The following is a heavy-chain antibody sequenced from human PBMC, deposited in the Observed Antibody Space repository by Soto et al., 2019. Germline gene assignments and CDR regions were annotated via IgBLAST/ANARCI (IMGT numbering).Heavy chain of an antibody. CDR1: GYTFTSYY. J-gene: IGHJ6*02. Sequence: KKQGASVKVSCKASGYTFTSYYMHWVRQAPGQGLEWMGIINPSGGSTSYAQKFQGRVTMTRDTSTSTVYMELSSLRSEDTAVYYCARERRIHYYYYGMDVWGQGTTVTVSS. D-gene: IGHD2-15*01. CDR2: INPSGGST. CDR3: ARERRIHYYYYGMDV. V-gene: IGHV1-46*01.